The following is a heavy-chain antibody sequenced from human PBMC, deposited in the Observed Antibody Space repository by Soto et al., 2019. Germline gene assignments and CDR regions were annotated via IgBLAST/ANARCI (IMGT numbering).Heavy chain of an antibody. CDR1: GFSFSTVA. CDR3: AREQCSPLDRYCADGAVDWVDP. J-gene: IGHJ5*02. Sequence: CLGIFCAASGFSFSTVAMGWVRQAPVRGLQGVSAVSGGGATAFYADSMKGRFTISRNNSRDTLYLKMNSLRAEDTAVYFCAREQCSPLDRYCADGAVDWVDPWGRGTLVPVSS. D-gene: IGHD2-8*01. CDR2: VSGGGATA. V-gene: IGHV3-23*01.